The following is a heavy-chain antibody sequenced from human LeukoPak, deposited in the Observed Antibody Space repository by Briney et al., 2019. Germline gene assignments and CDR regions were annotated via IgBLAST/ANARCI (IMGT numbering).Heavy chain of an antibody. CDR3: ARDLEEQPHVGSWFDP. CDR1: GGSFSGYY. CDR2: INHSGST. J-gene: IGHJ5*02. V-gene: IGHV4-34*09. D-gene: IGHD6-13*01. Sequence: SETLSLTCAVYGGSFSGYYWSWIRQPPGKGLEWIGEINHSGSTNYNPSLKSRLTMSVDTSENQFSLKLTSVTAADTAVYYCARDLEEQPHVGSWFDPWGQGTLVTVSS.